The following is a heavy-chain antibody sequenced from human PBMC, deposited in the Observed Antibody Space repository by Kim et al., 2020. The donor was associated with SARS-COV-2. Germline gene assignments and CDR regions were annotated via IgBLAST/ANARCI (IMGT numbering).Heavy chain of an antibody. CDR2: IYSGGST. D-gene: IGHD3-10*01. J-gene: IGHJ6*03. Sequence: GGSLRLSCAASGFTVSSNYMSWVRQAPGKGLEWVSVIYSGGSTYYADSVKGRFTISRHNSKNTLYLQMNSLRAEDTAVYYCARDLNYGSGSYPHYYYYYMDVWGKGTTVTVSS. CDR3: ARDLNYGSGSYPHYYYYYMDV. V-gene: IGHV3-53*04. CDR1: GFTVSSNY.